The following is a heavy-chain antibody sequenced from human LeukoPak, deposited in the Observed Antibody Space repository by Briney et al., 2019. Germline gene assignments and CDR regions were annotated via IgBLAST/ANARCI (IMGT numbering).Heavy chain of an antibody. V-gene: IGHV3-30*18. CDR1: GFTFSSYG. D-gene: IGHD3-10*01. Sequence: PGGSLRLSCAASGFTFSSYGMHWVRQAPGKGLEWVAVISYDGSNKYYADSVKGRFTISRDNSKNTLYLQMNSLRAEDTAVYYCAKDNRWFGKLTYFDYWGQGTLVTVSS. CDR2: ISYDGSNK. CDR3: AKDNRWFGKLTYFDY. J-gene: IGHJ4*02.